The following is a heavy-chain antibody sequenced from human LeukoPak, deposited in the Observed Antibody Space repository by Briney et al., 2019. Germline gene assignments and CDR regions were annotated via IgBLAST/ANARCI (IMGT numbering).Heavy chain of an antibody. CDR2: IKQDGSEK. Sequence: GGSLRLSCAASGFTFSSYWMSWVRQAPGKGLEWVANIKQDGSEKYYVDSVKGRFTISRDNAKNLLYLQMNSLRAEDTAVYYCARDRIAKYGSGSYYKSGTPDYWGQGTLVTVSS. CDR1: GFTFSSYW. CDR3: ARDRIAKYGSGSYYKSGTPDY. V-gene: IGHV3-7*01. J-gene: IGHJ4*02. D-gene: IGHD3-10*01.